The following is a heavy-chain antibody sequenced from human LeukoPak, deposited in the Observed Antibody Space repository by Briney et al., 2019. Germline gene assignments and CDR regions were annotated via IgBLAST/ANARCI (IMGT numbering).Heavy chain of an antibody. V-gene: IGHV1-2*02. D-gene: IGHD6-6*01. CDR2: INPNSGDT. Sequence: AASVKVSFKASGYTFTGYYMHWVRQAPGQGLEWMGWINPNSGDTNYAEKFQGRVTMTRDTSISTAYMDLRRLRSDDTAVYYCARDYSSPSGYFDYWGQGTLVTVSS. CDR3: ARDYSSPSGYFDY. J-gene: IGHJ4*02. CDR1: GYTFTGYY.